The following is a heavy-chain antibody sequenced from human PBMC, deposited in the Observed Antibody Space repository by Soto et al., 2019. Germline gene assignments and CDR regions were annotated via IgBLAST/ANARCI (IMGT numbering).Heavy chain of an antibody. D-gene: IGHD2-2*01. V-gene: IGHV3-23*01. CDR3: ANGMAGSSSPFDF. J-gene: IGHJ4*02. CDR2: ISTSGNSA. Sequence: EAQLLESGGGLVQPGGSLRLSCVASGFTFSNYAMAWVRQAPGKGLEWVSGISTSGNSAYYADSVKGRLTISRDSSRSTLFLQMNSLRDDDTALYYCANGMAGSSSPFDFWGQGTLVTVSS. CDR1: GFTFSNYA.